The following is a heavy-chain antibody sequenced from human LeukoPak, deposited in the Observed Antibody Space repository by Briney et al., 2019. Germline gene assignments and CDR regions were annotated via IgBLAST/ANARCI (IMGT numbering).Heavy chain of an antibody. CDR3: ARVKVGSDILIGYSTLDY. V-gene: IGHV5-51*01. Sequence: GESLKISCKGSGYSFTSYWIGWVRQMPGKGLEWMGIIYPGDSDTRYSPSFQGQVTISADKSISTAYLQWSSLKASDTAMYYCARVKVGSDILIGYSTLDYWGQGTLVTVSS. D-gene: IGHD3-9*01. CDR1: GYSFTSYW. CDR2: IYPGDSDT. J-gene: IGHJ4*02.